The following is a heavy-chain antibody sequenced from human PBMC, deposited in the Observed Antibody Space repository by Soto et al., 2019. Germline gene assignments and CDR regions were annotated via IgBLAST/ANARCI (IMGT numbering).Heavy chain of an antibody. CDR1: GYTFTSYD. CDR3: ATGGLTIFGVVSNPYYFDY. Sequence: ASVKVSCKASGYTFTSYDINWVRQATGQGLEWMGWMDPNGGDTGYAQKFQGRVTMTEDTSTSTAYMELSSLRSEDTAVYYCATGGLTIFGVVSNPYYFDYWGQGTLVTVSS. V-gene: IGHV1-8*01. D-gene: IGHD3-3*01. CDR2: MDPNGGDT. J-gene: IGHJ4*02.